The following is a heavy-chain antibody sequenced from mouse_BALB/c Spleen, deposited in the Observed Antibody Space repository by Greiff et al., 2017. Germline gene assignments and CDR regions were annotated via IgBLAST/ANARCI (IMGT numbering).Heavy chain of an antibody. D-gene: IGHD2-3*01. Sequence: EVKVVESGGGLVQPGGSRKLSCAASGFTFSSFGMHWVRQAPEKGLEWVAYISSGSSTIYYADTVKGRFTISRDNPKNTLFLQMTSLRSEDTAMYYCARDDGYVAYWGQGTLVTVSA. J-gene: IGHJ3*01. CDR3: ARDDGYVAY. CDR1: GFTFSSFG. V-gene: IGHV5-17*02. CDR2: ISSGSSTI.